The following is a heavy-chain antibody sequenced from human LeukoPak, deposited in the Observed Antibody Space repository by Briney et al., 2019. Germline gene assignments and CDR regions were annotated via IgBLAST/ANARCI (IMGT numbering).Heavy chain of an antibody. Sequence: ASVKVSCKASGYTFTGYYMHWVRQAPGQGLEWMGWINPNSGGTNYAQKFQGWVTMTRDTSISTAYMELSRLRSDDTAVYYCARGGITATTRGPTRLNDAFDTWGQGTMVTVSS. CDR1: GYTFTGYY. J-gene: IGHJ3*02. CDR2: INPNSGGT. V-gene: IGHV1-2*04. D-gene: IGHD1-20*01. CDR3: ARGGITATTRGPTRLNDAFDT.